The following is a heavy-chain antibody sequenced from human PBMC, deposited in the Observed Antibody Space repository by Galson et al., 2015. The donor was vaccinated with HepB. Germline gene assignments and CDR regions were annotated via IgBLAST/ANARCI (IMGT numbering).Heavy chain of an antibody. D-gene: IGHD3-22*01. Sequence: SLRLSCAASGFTFSSYAMSWVRQAPGKGLEWVSAISGSGGSTYYADSVKGRFTISRDNSKNTLYLQMNSLRAEDTAVYYCAKTAPRRITMIVVVIESFDYWGQGTLVTVSS. CDR2: ISGSGGST. J-gene: IGHJ4*02. CDR3: AKTAPRRITMIVVVIESFDY. V-gene: IGHV3-23*01. CDR1: GFTFSSYA.